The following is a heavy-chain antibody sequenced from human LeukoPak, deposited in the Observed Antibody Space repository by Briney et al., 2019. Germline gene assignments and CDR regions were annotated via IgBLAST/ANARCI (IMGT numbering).Heavy chain of an antibody. V-gene: IGHV4-34*01. CDR2: INHSGST. Sequence: PSETLSLTCAVYGGSFSGYYWGWIRQPPGKGREWIGEINHSGSTNYNPSLKSRVTISVDTSKNQFYLKLSSASAEDTAVYYCARGVRITIFGYCYYYMDVWGKGTTVTVSS. CDR1: GGSFSGYY. J-gene: IGHJ6*03. D-gene: IGHD3-3*01. CDR3: ARGVRITIFGYCYYYMDV.